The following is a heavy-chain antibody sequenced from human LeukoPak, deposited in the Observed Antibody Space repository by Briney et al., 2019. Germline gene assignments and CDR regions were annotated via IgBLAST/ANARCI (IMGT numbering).Heavy chain of an antibody. CDR2: IDYSGST. CDR3: ARCSLYCSSTSCYSYYYYMDV. J-gene: IGHJ6*03. D-gene: IGHD2-2*02. Sequence: SETLSLTCTVSGGSISSSSYYWGWIRQPPGKGLEWIGSIDYSGSTYYNPSLKSRVTISVDTSKNQFSLKLSSVTAADTAVYYCARCSLYCSSTSCYSYYYYMDVWGKGTTVTVSS. V-gene: IGHV4-39*01. CDR1: GGSISSSSYY.